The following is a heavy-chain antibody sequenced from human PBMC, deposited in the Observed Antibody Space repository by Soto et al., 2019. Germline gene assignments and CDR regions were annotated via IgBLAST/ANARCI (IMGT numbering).Heavy chain of an antibody. CDR2: ISRSGGST. Sequence: PXGSLRLSCAASGFTFSSYAMSWVRQAPGKGLEWVSAISRSGGSTYYADSVKGRFTISRDNSKNTLYLQMNSLRAEDTAVYHCAKDFGHYDILTGYPTFDYWGQGTLVTVSS. J-gene: IGHJ4*02. D-gene: IGHD3-9*01. V-gene: IGHV3-23*01. CDR1: GFTFSSYA. CDR3: AKDFGHYDILTGYPTFDY.